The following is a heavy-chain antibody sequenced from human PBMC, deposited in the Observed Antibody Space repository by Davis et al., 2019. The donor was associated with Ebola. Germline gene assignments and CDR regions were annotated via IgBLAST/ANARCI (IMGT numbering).Heavy chain of an antibody. V-gene: IGHV3-74*01. CDR1: GFTFSSYW. J-gene: IGHJ4*02. Sequence: HTGESLKISCAASGFTFSSYWMHWVRQAPGKGLVWVSRINSDGSSTTYADSVKGRFTISRDNSKNTLYLQMNSLRAEDSAVYSCAKDLVTTVTTINDYWGQGTLVTVSS. D-gene: IGHD4-17*01. CDR3: AKDLVTTVTTINDY. CDR2: INSDGSST.